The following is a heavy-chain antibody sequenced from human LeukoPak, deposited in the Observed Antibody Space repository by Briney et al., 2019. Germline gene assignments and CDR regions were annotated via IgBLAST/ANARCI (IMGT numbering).Heavy chain of an antibody. D-gene: IGHD3-9*01. CDR3: AKGLYYDILTGYGY. J-gene: IGHJ4*02. CDR2: ISGSGGST. Sequence: GGSLRLSCAAAGFTFSNYAMNWVRQAPGKGLECVSAISGSGGSTYYADSVKGRFTISRDNSKNTLYLQMNSLRAEDTAVYYCAKGLYYDILTGYGYWGQGTLITVSS. V-gene: IGHV3-23*01. CDR1: GFTFSNYA.